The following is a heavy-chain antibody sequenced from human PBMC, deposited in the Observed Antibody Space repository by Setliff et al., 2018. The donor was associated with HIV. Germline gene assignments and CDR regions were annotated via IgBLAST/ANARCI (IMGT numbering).Heavy chain of an antibody. CDR2: INGEVTTK. J-gene: IGHJ4*02. V-gene: IGHV3-74*01. Sequence: SLSLTCTVSGGSMSGSSYYWGWIRQPPGKGLMWVSRINGEVTTKRYAESVQGRFIISRDNAKNTMYLEMNSLSADDTAVYYCANDRDGWYNPHLYSWGRGTLVTAPQ. CDR1: GGSMSGSSYY. D-gene: IGHD6-19*01. CDR3: ANDRDGWYNPHLYS.